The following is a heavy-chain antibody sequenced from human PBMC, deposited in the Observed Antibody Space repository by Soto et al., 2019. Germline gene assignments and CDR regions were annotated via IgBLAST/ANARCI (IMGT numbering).Heavy chain of an antibody. CDR3: ATMANDAFDI. D-gene: IGHD3-10*01. J-gene: IGHJ3*02. CDR2: IYYSGST. CDR1: GGSISSYY. V-gene: IGHV4-59*01. Sequence: SETLSLTCTVSGGSISSYYWSWIRQPPGKGLEWIGYIYYSGSTNYNPSLKSRVTISVDTSKNQFSLKLSSVTAADTAVYYCATMANDAFDIWGQGTMVTVSS.